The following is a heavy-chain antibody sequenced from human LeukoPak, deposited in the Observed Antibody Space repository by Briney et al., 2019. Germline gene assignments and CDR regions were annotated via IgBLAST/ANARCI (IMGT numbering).Heavy chain of an antibody. J-gene: IGHJ4*02. V-gene: IGHV1-69*05. CDR3: ARDVSHGEQLDPFDY. Sequence: GAPVKVSCKPSGGTFSRYAISWVRQAPGQGLEWMGRIIPIFGTANYAQKFQGRVTITTDESTSTAYMELSSLRSEDTAVYYCARDVSHGEQLDPFDYWGQGTLVTVSS. D-gene: IGHD6-13*01. CDR2: IIPIFGTA. CDR1: GGTFSRYA.